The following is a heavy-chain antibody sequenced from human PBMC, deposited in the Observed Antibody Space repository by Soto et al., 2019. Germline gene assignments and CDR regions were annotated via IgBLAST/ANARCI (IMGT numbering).Heavy chain of an antibody. J-gene: IGHJ4*02. D-gene: IGHD3-10*01. CDR3: LVAVEYYGSGPYRDY. V-gene: IGHV4-30-4*01. CDR2: IYYSGST. CDR1: GGSIISTDYY. Sequence: QVQLQESGPGLVKPSQTLSLTCTVAGGSIISTDYYWTWIRQPPGKGLEWIGYIYYSGSTYYKPSLKSRVFISVDTSTIQCSLRRSSVTAADTAVYDCLVAVEYYGSGPYRDYWGQGSLVTVSS.